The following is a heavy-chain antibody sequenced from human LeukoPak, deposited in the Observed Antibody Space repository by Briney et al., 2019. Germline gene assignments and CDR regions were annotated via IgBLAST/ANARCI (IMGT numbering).Heavy chain of an antibody. D-gene: IGHD6-13*01. Sequence: PSQTLSLTCTVSVGSISSGGYYWSWIRQHPGKGLEWIGYIYYSGSTYYNPSLKSRVTISVDTSKNQFSLKLSSVTAADTAVYYCASTIAAAGYNWFDPWGQGTLVTVSS. CDR3: ASTIAAAGYNWFDP. V-gene: IGHV4-31*03. J-gene: IGHJ5*02. CDR1: VGSISSGGYY. CDR2: IYYSGST.